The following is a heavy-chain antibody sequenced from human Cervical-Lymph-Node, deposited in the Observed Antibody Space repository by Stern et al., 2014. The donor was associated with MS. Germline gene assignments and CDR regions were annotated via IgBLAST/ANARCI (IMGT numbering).Heavy chain of an antibody. D-gene: IGHD5-24*01. V-gene: IGHV1-46*01. Sequence: QMQLVQSGAEVMKPGASVKVSCKTSGYTFTNYYVHWIRQAPGQGLEWMGMVYGYGGNTNYAQKFQGRVTLTRDSSTRTVYMDLSSLRSEDTAVYYCSRSRDGYNYFDYWGQGTLVTVAS. CDR1: GYTFTNYY. J-gene: IGHJ4*02. CDR2: VYGYGGNT. CDR3: SRSRDGYNYFDY.